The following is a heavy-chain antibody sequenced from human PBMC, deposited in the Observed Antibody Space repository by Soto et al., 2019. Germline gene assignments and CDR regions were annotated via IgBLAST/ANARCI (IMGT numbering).Heavy chain of an antibody. Sequence: GASVKVSCKASGGTFSSYAIIWVRQATGQGLEWMGGIIPIFGTANYAQKFQGRVTITADESTSTAYMELSSLRSEDTAVYYCARSSIAARPRPASVFSWPGTNYYYGMDVWGQGTTVTVSS. CDR1: GGTFSSYA. CDR3: ARSSIAARPRPASVFSWPGTNYYYGMDV. CDR2: IIPIFGTA. V-gene: IGHV1-69*13. J-gene: IGHJ6*02. D-gene: IGHD6-6*01.